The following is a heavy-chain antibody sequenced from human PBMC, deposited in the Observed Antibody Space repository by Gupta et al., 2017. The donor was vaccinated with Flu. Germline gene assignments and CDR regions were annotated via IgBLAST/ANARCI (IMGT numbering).Heavy chain of an antibody. D-gene: IGHD3-22*01. V-gene: IGHV1-69*01. J-gene: IGHJ6*02. CDR3: ATGEITMIPVAQSYYYYTMHV. CDR2: FVPMFGRA. CDR1: GGTLTNSA. Sequence: QVQLVQSGAEVKKPGSSVRVSCKASGGTLTNSAISWVRQAPGQGLEWMGGFVPMFGRAHYAPNFQGRVTITADESRTTAYMELTSLISEDTAVYFCATGEITMIPVAQSYYYYTMHVWGPGTTVTVS.